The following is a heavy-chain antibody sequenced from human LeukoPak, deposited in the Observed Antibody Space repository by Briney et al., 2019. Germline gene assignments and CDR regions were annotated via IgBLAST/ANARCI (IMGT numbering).Heavy chain of an antibody. CDR2: IRYDGSNK. J-gene: IGHJ4*02. CDR1: GFTVSSYG. Sequence: PGGSLRLCCAASGFTVSSYGRHWVRQAPGKGLGWVAFIRYDGSNKYYADSVKGRFAISRDNSKSTLYRQTNSMRAEDTAVYYCAKERDTAMVTIDYWGQGTLVTVSS. V-gene: IGHV3-30*02. CDR3: AKERDTAMVTIDY. D-gene: IGHD5-18*01.